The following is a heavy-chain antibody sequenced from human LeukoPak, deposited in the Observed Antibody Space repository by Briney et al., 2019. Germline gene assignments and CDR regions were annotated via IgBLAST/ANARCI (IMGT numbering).Heavy chain of an antibody. Sequence: ASVKVSCKASGYTFTGYYMHWVRQAPGQGLEWTGWINPNSGGTNYAQKFQGRVTMTRDTSISTAYMELSRLRSDDTAVYYCARDRSGWSVNWFDPWGQGTLVTVSS. V-gene: IGHV1-2*02. CDR1: GYTFTGYY. J-gene: IGHJ5*02. D-gene: IGHD6-19*01. CDR3: ARDRSGWSVNWFDP. CDR2: INPNSGGT.